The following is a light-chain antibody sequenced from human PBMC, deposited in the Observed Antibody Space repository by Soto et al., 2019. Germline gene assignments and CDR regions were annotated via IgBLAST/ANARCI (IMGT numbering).Light chain of an antibody. Sequence: EIVMTQSPATLSVSPGERATLSCRASRSVSSNLAWYQQIPGQAPRLLIYEASNRATGIPARFSGSGSGTDFTLTISSLEPEDFAVYYCQQRSDWPITFGQGTRLEIK. CDR2: EAS. CDR1: RSVSSN. V-gene: IGKV3-11*01. J-gene: IGKJ5*01. CDR3: QQRSDWPIT.